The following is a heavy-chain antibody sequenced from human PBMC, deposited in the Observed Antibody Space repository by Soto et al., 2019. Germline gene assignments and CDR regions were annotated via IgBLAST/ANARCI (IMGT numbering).Heavy chain of an antibody. V-gene: IGHV3-33*01. J-gene: IGHJ4*02. D-gene: IGHD3-10*01. CDR3: ARDRYGSGSYYKGGDY. CDR1: GFTFSSYG. Sequence: QVQLVESGGGVVQPGRSLRLSCAAYGFTFSSYGMHWVRQAPGKGLEWVAVIWYDGSNKYYADSVKGRFTISRDNSKNTLYLQMNSLRAEDTAVYYCARDRYGSGSYYKGGDYWGQGTLVTVSS. CDR2: IWYDGSNK.